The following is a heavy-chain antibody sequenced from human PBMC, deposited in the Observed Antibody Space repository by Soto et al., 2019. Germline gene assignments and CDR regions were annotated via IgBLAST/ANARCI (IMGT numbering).Heavy chain of an antibody. D-gene: IGHD3-22*01. CDR3: ARVRYDSRVYYYFDY. CDR2: VYYSGST. Sequence: SETLSLPCPVSGCSISSSSYYWGWIRQPPGKGLEWIGSVYYSGSTYDNPSLKSRITLSVDRSKSQFSLKLTSVTAADTAVYYCARVRYDSRVYYYFDYWGQGALVTVSS. CDR1: GCSISSSSYY. J-gene: IGHJ4*02. V-gene: IGHV4-39*01.